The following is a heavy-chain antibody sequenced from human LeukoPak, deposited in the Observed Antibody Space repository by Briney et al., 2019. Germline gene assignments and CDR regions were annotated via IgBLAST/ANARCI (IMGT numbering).Heavy chain of an antibody. J-gene: IGHJ3*02. D-gene: IGHD6-25*01. CDR2: ISAYNGNT. Sequence: ISWVREAPGQGLEWMGGISAYNGNTNYAQKLQGRVTMTTGTSTSTAYMELRSLRSDDTAVYYCAREAAAFDIWGQGTMVTVSS. CDR3: AREAAAFDI. V-gene: IGHV1-18*01.